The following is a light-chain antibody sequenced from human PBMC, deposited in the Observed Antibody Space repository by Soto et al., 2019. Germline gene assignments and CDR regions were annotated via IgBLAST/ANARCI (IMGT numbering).Light chain of an antibody. CDR3: QQYNTWPRT. J-gene: IGKJ1*01. Sequence: EIVMTQSPATLSVSPGERATLSCRASQSVSSNLAWYQQNPGQAPRLLIYGASTRATGIPSRFSGSGSGTEFTLTISSLQSADFAVYYCQQYNTWPRTFGQGTKVEIK. CDR1: QSVSSN. V-gene: IGKV3-15*01. CDR2: GAS.